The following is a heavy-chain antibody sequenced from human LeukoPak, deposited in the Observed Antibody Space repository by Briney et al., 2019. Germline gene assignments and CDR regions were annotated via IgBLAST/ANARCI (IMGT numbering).Heavy chain of an antibody. D-gene: IGHD2-15*01. J-gene: IGHJ4*02. Sequence: SETLSLTCAVYGGSFSGYYWSWIRQPPGKGLEWIGEINHSGSTNYNPSLKSRVTISVDTSKNQFSLKLSSVTAADTAVYYCASSPVGAADYWGQGTLVTVSS. V-gene: IGHV4-34*01. CDR2: INHSGST. CDR1: GGSFSGYY. CDR3: ASSPVGAADY.